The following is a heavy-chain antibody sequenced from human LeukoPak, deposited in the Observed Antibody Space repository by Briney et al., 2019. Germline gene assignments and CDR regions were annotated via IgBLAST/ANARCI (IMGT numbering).Heavy chain of an antibody. J-gene: IGHJ3*02. CDR2: IYTSGST. D-gene: IGHD5-18*01. CDR1: GGSISSGSYY. V-gene: IGHV4-61*02. CDR3: AREYSYGHGAFDI. Sequence: SETLSLTCTVSGGSISSGSYYWSWIRQPAGKGLEWIGRIYTSGSTNYNPSLKSRVTISVDTSKNQFSLKLSSVTAADTAVYYCAREYSYGHGAFDIWGQGTMVTVSS.